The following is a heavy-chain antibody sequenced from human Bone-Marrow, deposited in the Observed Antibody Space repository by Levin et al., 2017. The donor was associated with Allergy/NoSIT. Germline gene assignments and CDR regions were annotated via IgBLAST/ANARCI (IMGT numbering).Heavy chain of an antibody. CDR1: GGTFSSYA. CDR3: ARSDRFCSSTSCAMGY. CDR2: IIPIFGTA. D-gene: IGHD2-2*01. J-gene: IGHJ4*02. Sequence: SVKVSCKASGGTFSSYAISWVRQAPGQGLEWMGGIIPIFGTANYAQKFQGRVTITADKSTSTAYMELSSLRSEDTAVYYCARSDRFCSSTSCAMGYWGQGTLVTVSS. V-gene: IGHV1-69*06.